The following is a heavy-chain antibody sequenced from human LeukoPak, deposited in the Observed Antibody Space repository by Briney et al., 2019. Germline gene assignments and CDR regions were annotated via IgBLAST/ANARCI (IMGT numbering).Heavy chain of an antibody. V-gene: IGHV4-59*12. J-gene: IGHJ6*03. Sequence: KSSETLSLTCTVSGVPISGYYWSWIRQPPGKGLEWIGYIYYSGSTHYNPSLKSRVTISLDTSKNQFSLKLSSVTAADTAIYYCARDFSSSSTVYYYYYMDVWGKGTTVTVSS. CDR1: GVPISGYY. CDR2: IYYSGST. CDR3: ARDFSSSSTVYYYYYMDV. D-gene: IGHD6-6*01.